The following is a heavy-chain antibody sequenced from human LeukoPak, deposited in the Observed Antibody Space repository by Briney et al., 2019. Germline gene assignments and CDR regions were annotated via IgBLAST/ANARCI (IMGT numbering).Heavy chain of an antibody. CDR3: ARVTGFMVVAATRQWTLVPFDY. D-gene: IGHD2-15*01. Sequence: PGGSLRLSCAASGFTFSSYAMSWVRQAPGKGLEWVSAISGSGGSTYYADSVKGRFTISRDNSKNTLYLQMNSLRAEDTAVYYCARVTGFMVVAATRQWTLVPFDYWGQGTLVTVSS. CDR1: GFTFSSYA. V-gene: IGHV3-23*01. CDR2: ISGSGGST. J-gene: IGHJ4*02.